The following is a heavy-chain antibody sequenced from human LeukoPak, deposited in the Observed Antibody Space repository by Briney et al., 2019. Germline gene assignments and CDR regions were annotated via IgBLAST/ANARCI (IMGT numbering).Heavy chain of an antibody. J-gene: IGHJ4*02. CDR3: AKDPSPNIAVAGKNSDY. CDR2: ISGSGGST. D-gene: IGHD6-19*01. V-gene: IGHV3-23*01. CDR1: GLTVSSSY. Sequence: PGGSLRLSCAASGLTVSSSYVSWVRQAPGKGLEWVSDISGSGGSTYCADSVKGRFTISRDNSKNTLYLQMNSLRAEDTAVYYCAKDPSPNIAVAGKNSDYWGQGTLVTVSS.